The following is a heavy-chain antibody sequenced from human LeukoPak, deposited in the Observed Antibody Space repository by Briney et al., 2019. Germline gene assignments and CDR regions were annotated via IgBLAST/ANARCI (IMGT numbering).Heavy chain of an antibody. CDR3: VTSGYYTVSYMDV. D-gene: IGHD4-17*01. J-gene: IGHJ6*03. V-gene: IGHV1-46*03. Sequence: GASVKVSCKASGYTFTNYYIHWVRQAPGQGLECMGIINPSGGSTSYAQKFQGRVTMTRDMSTSTVYMELSSLRSEDTAVYYCVTSGYYTVSYMDVWGKGTTVTISS. CDR1: GYTFTNYY. CDR2: INPSGGST.